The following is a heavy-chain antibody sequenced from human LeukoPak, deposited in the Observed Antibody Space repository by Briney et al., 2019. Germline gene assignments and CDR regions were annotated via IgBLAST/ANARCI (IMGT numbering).Heavy chain of an antibody. CDR1: GFTFSSYA. J-gene: IGHJ4*02. V-gene: IGHV3-30-3*01. CDR2: ISYDGSNK. Sequence: GGSLRLSCAASGFTFSSYAMHWVPQAPGKGLELVAVISYDGSNKYYADSVKGRFTISRDNSKNTLDLQMNSLRAEDTAVYYCASLAFCSGGSCYSFDYWGQGTLVTVSS. CDR3: ASLAFCSGGSCYSFDY. D-gene: IGHD2-15*01.